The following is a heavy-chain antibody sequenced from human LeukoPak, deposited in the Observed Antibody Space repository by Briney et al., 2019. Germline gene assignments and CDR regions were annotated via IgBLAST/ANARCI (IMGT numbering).Heavy chain of an antibody. D-gene: IGHD1-26*01. J-gene: IGHJ3*02. Sequence: GGSLRLSCAASGFTFSSYWMSWVRQAPGKGLEWVANIKEDGSEKYYVDSVKGRFTISRDNAKSSLYLQMNSLRAEDTAMYYCARDWLVGVPYDAFDIWGQGTMVTVSS. CDR1: GFTFSSYW. CDR2: IKEDGSEK. CDR3: ARDWLVGVPYDAFDI. V-gene: IGHV3-7*01.